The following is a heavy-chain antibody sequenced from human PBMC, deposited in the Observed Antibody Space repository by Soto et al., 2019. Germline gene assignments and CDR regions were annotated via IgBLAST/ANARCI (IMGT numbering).Heavy chain of an antibody. CDR2: ISASGGST. J-gene: IGHJ6*03. Sequence: EVQLLESGGGLVQPGGSLRLSCAASGFNFSKYAMSWVRQAPGKGLQWVSAISASGGSTYYPASVKGRFTISRDNSKNSLHLQINSPRAEDTAVYYCAKPERLSRDYMDVWGNGTTVSVSS. V-gene: IGHV3-23*01. CDR3: AKPERLSRDYMDV. CDR1: GFNFSKYA. D-gene: IGHD1-1*01.